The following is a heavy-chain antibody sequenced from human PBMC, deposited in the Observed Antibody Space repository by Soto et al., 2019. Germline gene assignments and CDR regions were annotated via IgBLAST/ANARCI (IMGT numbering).Heavy chain of an antibody. CDR3: AVIRDGEYFDY. D-gene: IGHD3-10*01. V-gene: IGHV4-61*01. Sequence: PSETLSLTCTVSGGSVSSGSYYWGWIRQPPGKGLEWIGYIYYSGSTNYNPSLKSRVTISVDTSKNQFSLTLSSVTAADTAVYYCAVIRDGEYFDYWGQGTLVTVSS. CDR2: IYYSGST. CDR1: GGSVSSGSYY. J-gene: IGHJ4*02.